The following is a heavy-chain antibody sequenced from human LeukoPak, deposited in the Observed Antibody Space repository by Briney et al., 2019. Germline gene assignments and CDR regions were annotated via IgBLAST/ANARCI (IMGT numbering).Heavy chain of an antibody. J-gene: IGHJ4*02. CDR2: IDPYSGNT. Sequence: RASVNLSYKASGYTFKIYAITWVRQAPGQGLEWMGWIDPYSGNTNYAQKFQGRVTITADESTSTAYMELSSLRSEDTAVYYCATESYYDILTGIFDYWGQGTLVAVSS. CDR1: GYTFKIYA. V-gene: IGHV1-18*01. CDR3: ATESYYDILTGIFDY. D-gene: IGHD3-9*01.